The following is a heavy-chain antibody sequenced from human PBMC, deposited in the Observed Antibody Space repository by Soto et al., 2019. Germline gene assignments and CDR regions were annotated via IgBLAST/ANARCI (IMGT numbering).Heavy chain of an antibody. CDR1: GGTFSSYT. V-gene: IGHV1-69*02. D-gene: IGHD3-10*01. J-gene: IGHJ2*01. CDR2: IIPILGIA. CDR3: ARTEWGSGTPRYFDL. Sequence: QVQLVQSGAEVKKPGSSVKVSCKASGGTFSSYTISWVRQAPGQGLEWMGRIIPILGIANYAQKFQGRVTITADKSTSTAYMELSSLRSEDTAVYYCARTEWGSGTPRYFDLWGRGTLVTVSS.